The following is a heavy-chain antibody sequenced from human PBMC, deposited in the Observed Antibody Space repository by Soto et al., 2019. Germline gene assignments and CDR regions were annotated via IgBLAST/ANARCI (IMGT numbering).Heavy chain of an antibody. CDR3: ARGDPYYSDISVQSPLGY. CDR1: GYTFTNYY. J-gene: IGHJ4*02. V-gene: IGHV1-46*01. D-gene: IGHD3-22*01. Sequence: ASVKVSCKASGYTFTNYYLHWVRQAPGQGLEWMGIINPSGTSATYAQKFQARVTMTTDTSTSTVYMELSSLRYEDTALFYFARGDPYYSDISVQSPLGYWGQGTLVTVSS. CDR2: INPSGTSA.